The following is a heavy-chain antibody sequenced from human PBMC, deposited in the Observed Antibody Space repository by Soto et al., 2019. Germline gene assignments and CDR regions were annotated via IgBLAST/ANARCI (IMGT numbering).Heavy chain of an antibody. CDR2: IYYSGST. Sequence: SETLSLTCTVSGGSIRSYYWSWIRQPPGKGLEWIGYIYYSGSTNYSPSLKTRLTITKDTSKNQVVLTMTNMDPVDTATYYCEHYRIFGDYMYYFDSWGQGTLVTVSS. CDR3: EHYRIFGDYMYYFDS. J-gene: IGHJ4*02. V-gene: IGHV4-59*01. D-gene: IGHD4-17*01. CDR1: GGSIRSYY.